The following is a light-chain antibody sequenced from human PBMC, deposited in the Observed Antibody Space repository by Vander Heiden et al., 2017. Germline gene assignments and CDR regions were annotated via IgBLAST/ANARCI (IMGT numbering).Light chain of an antibody. Sequence: QSALTQPASVYGSPGQSITISCTGTSSDVGAYNLVSWYQQHPCKAPKVMVYGVSNRPSGVSTRFSGSKSGNTASLTISGLQAEDEAYYYCSSFTRSNTEGFGTGTTVTVL. CDR1: SSDVGAYNL. V-gene: IGLV2-14*03. J-gene: IGLJ1*01. CDR2: GVS. CDR3: SSFTRSNTEG.